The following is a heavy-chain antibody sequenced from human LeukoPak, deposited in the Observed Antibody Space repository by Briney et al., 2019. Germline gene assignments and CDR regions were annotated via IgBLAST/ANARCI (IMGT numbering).Heavy chain of an antibody. CDR3: AKLYSRCSSTSCYSRYYYYYMDV. J-gene: IGHJ6*03. D-gene: IGHD2-2*02. Sequence: PSETLSLTCTVSGGSISSDSYYWGWIRQPPGKGLEWIGEINHSGSTNYNPPLKSRVTISVDTSKNQFSLKLSSVTAADTAVYYCAKLYSRCSSTSCYSRYYYYYMDVWGKGTTVTVSS. CDR1: GGSISSDSYY. V-gene: IGHV4-39*07. CDR2: INHSGST.